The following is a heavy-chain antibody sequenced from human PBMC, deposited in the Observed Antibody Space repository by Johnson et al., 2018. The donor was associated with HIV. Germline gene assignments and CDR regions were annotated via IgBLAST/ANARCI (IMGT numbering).Heavy chain of an antibody. CDR2: IRYDGSNK. D-gene: IGHD2-21*02. CDR1: GFTFSSYG. Sequence: QVQLVESGGGVVQPGGSLRLSCAASGFTFSSYGMHCVRQAPGKGLEWVAFIRYDGSNKYFADSVKGRFTISRDNSKNTLYLQMNSLRAEDTAVYYCAKDLVVVTARGAFDIWGQGTMVTVSS. V-gene: IGHV3-30*02. J-gene: IGHJ3*02. CDR3: AKDLVVVTARGAFDI.